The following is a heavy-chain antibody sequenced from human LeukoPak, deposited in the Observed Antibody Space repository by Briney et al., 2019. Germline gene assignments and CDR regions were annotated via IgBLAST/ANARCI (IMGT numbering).Heavy chain of an antibody. CDR2: LRPDGSDK. J-gene: IGHJ4*02. CDR1: GFTFSDYW. V-gene: IGHV3-7*04. D-gene: IGHD3-3*01. Sequence: GGSLRLSCTGSGFTFSDYWMTWARQAPGKGLEWVANLRPDGSDKYYVDSVKGRFTISRDNAKKLVYLQMNSLRAEDTAVYYCASDYHDFWSGYFDYWGQGTLVTVSS. CDR3: ASDYHDFWSGYFDY.